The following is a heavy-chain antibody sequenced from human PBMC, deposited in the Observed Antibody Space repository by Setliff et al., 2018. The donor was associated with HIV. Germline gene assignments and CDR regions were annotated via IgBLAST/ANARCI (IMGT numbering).Heavy chain of an antibody. CDR1: GGSFSGYY. CDR2: INHSGST. Sequence: LSLTCAVYGGSFSGYYWSWIRQSPGKGLEWIGEINHSGSTNYNPSLKSRVTILGDTSKNQFSLKLTSVTAADTAVYYCARVGLPYNSGRLDQWGQGSLVTVSS. D-gene: IGHD5-18*01. V-gene: IGHV4-34*01. J-gene: IGHJ4*02. CDR3: ARVGLPYNSGRLDQ.